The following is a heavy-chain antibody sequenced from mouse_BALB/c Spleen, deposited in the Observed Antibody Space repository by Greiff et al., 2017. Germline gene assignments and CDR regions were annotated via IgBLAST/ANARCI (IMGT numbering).Heavy chain of an antibody. V-gene: IGHV14-1*02. J-gene: IGHJ4*01. CDR2: IDPENGNT. CDR1: GFNITDYY. CDR3: ARSRGGYAMDY. Sequence: EVQLLESGAELVRPGALVKLSCKASGFNITDYYMHWVKQRPEQGLEWIGWIDPENGNTIYDPKFQGKASITADTSSNTAYLQLSSLTSEDAAVCYCARSRGGYAMDYWGQGTSVTVSS.